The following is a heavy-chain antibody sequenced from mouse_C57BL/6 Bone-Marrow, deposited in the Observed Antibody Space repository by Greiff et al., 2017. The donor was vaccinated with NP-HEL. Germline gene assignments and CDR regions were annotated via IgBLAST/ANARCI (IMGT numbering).Heavy chain of an antibody. CDR3: ARQARYYYGSSPFAY. J-gene: IGHJ3*01. CDR1: GYTFTDYY. CDR2: INPYSGGT. Sequence: EVQLQQSGPVLVKPGASVKMSCKASGYTFTDYYMNWVKQSHGKSLEWIGVINPYSGGTSYNQKFKGKATLTVDKSSSTAYMELNSLTSEDSAVYYCARQARYYYGSSPFAYWGQGTLVTVSA. V-gene: IGHV1-19*01. D-gene: IGHD1-1*01.